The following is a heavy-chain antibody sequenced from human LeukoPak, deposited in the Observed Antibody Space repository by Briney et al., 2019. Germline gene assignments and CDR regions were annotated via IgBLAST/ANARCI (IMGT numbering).Heavy chain of an antibody. J-gene: IGHJ4*02. CDR1: GFTVSSNY. V-gene: IGHV3-53*01. CDR3: ARDHSFYCSSTSCYSQYPLDY. D-gene: IGHD2-2*01. CDR2: IYSGGST. Sequence: GGSLRLSCAASGFTVSSNYMSWVRQAPGKGLEWVSVIYSGGSTYYADSVKGRFTISRDNSKNTLYLQMNSLRAEDTAVYYCARDHSFYCSSTSCYSQYPLDYWGQGTLVTVSS.